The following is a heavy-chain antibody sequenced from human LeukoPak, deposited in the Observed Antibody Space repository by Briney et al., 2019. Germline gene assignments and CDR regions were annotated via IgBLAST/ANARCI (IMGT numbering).Heavy chain of an antibody. J-gene: IGHJ4*02. CDR3: ARARYSGYGARPYYFDY. D-gene: IGHD5-12*01. Sequence: SETLSLTCTVSGYSISSGYYWGWIRQPPGKGLEWIGSIYHSGSTYYNPSLKSRVTISVDTSKNQFSLKLSSVTAADTAVYYCARARYSGYGARPYYFDYWGQGTLVTVSS. V-gene: IGHV4-38-2*02. CDR2: IYHSGST. CDR1: GYSISSGYY.